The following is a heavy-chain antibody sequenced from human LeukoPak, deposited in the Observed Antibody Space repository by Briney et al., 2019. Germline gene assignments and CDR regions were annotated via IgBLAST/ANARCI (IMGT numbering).Heavy chain of an antibody. D-gene: IGHD3-9*01. CDR3: AKEKVDGYFYY. Sequence: PSETLSLTCTVSGGSISSYYWSWIRQPPGKGLEWIGYIYYSGSTNYNPSLKSRVTISVDTSKNQFSLKLSSVTAADTAVYYGAKEKVDGYFYYRGQGTLVTVSS. V-gene: IGHV4-59*01. CDR2: IYYSGST. J-gene: IGHJ4*02. CDR1: GGSISSYY.